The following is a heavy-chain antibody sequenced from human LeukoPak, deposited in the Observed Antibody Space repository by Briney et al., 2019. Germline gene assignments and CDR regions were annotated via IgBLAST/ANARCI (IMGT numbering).Heavy chain of an antibody. D-gene: IGHD6-13*01. CDR1: GGSFSGYY. Sequence: SETLSLTCGVYGGSFSGYYWSWIRQPPGKGLEWIGEINHSGSTNYNPSLKSRVTISVDTSKNQFSLKLSSVTAADTAVYYCARGSGYSSSWYWFDPWGRGTLVTVSS. CDR2: INHSGST. CDR3: ARGSGYSSSWYWFDP. J-gene: IGHJ5*02. V-gene: IGHV4-34*01.